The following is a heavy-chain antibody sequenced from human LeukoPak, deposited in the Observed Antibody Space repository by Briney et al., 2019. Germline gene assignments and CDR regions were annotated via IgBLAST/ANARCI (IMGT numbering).Heavy chain of an antibody. Sequence: PSETLSLTCTVSGASISSYYWSWIRQPAGKGLEWIGRIYTSGSTNYNPSLKSRITMSVDTSKNQFSLKLSSVTAADTALYYCATSGGWYDVLDYWGQGTLVTVSS. CDR3: ATSGGWYDVLDY. J-gene: IGHJ4*02. CDR1: GASISSYY. CDR2: IYTSGST. D-gene: IGHD6-19*01. V-gene: IGHV4-4*07.